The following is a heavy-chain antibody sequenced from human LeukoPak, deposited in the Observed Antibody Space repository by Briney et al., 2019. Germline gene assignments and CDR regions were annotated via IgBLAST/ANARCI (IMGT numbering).Heavy chain of an antibody. CDR2: ISSSSSTI. CDR3: ARDKEVYYYDSSGYWDYYYMDV. V-gene: IGHV3-48*04. CDR1: GFTFSSYS. Sequence: QPGGSLRLSCAASGFTFSSYSMNWVRQAPGKGPEWVSYISSSSSTIYYADSVKGRFTISRDNAKNSLYLQMNSLRAEDTAVYYCARDKEVYYYDSSGYWDYYYMDVWGKGTTVTVSS. J-gene: IGHJ6*03. D-gene: IGHD3-22*01.